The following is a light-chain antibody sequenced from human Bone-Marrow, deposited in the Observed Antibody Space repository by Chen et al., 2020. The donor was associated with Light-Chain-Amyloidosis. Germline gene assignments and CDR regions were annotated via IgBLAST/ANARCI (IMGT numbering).Light chain of an antibody. Sequence: DIQLTQSPSFLSAAVGDRVTITYRASQAMSNYLAWYQEKPGKAPKRLIYGAYLLQSGVPSRFSGSGSGTEFTFTISNLQPEDFATYYCQQLNSYPRTFGQGTKVEIK. J-gene: IGKJ1*01. CDR3: QQLNSYPRT. CDR2: GAY. V-gene: IGKV1-9*01. CDR1: QAMSNY.